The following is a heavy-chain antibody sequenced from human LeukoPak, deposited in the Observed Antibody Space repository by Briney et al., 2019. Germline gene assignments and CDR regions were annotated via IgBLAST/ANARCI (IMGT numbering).Heavy chain of an antibody. V-gene: IGHV3-30-3*01. CDR3: ARAECSSTSCFP. CDR2: ISYDGSNK. CDR1: GFTFSSYA. Sequence: GGSLRLSCAASGFTFSSYAMHWVRQAPGKGLEWVAVISYDGSNKYYADSVKGRFTISRDNSKNTLYLQMNSLRAEDTAVYYCARAECSSTSCFPWGQGTLVSVSS. D-gene: IGHD2-2*01. J-gene: IGHJ5*02.